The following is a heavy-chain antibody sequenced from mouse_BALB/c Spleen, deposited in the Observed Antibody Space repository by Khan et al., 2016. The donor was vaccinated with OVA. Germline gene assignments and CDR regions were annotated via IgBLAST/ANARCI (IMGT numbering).Heavy chain of an antibody. CDR1: GYSITSGYA. D-gene: IGHD1-1*01. Sequence: VQLKESGPGLVKPSQSLSLTCTVTGYSITSGYAWNWIRQFPGNKLEWMGYISYSGVTSYTQSLKSRISITRYTSKNQFFLQLNSVTTEDTATYCCARGNYYGYYFDYWGQGTTLTVSS. J-gene: IGHJ2*01. CDR2: ISYSGVT. CDR3: ARGNYYGYYFDY. V-gene: IGHV3-2*02.